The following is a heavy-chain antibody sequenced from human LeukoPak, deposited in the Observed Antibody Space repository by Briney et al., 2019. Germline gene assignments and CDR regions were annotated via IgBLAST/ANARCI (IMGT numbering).Heavy chain of an antibody. Sequence: SETLSLTCTVSGGSISSYYWSWIRQPPGKGLEWIGYIYYSGSTNYNPSLKSRVTISVDTSKNQFSLKLSSVTAADTAVYYCGRSTVVTLEAFEIWGQGTMVTVSS. V-gene: IGHV4-59*01. D-gene: IGHD4-23*01. J-gene: IGHJ3*02. CDR3: GRSTVVTLEAFEI. CDR2: IYYSGST. CDR1: GGSISSYY.